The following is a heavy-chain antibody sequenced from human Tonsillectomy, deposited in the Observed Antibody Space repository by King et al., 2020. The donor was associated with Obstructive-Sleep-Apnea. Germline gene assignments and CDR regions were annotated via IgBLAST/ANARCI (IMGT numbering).Heavy chain of an antibody. CDR1: GFTFSTYS. CDR2: ISSSSSYI. D-gene: IGHD3-22*01. CDR3: ARHYYDSSGYYLRVNWFDP. J-gene: IGHJ5*02. Sequence: VQLVESGGGLVKPGGSLRLSCAASGFTFSTYSMNWVRQAPGKGLEWVSSISSSSSYIYYADSVKGRFTISRDNAKNSLDLQMNSLRAEDTAVYYCARHYYDSSGYYLRVNWFDPWGQGTLVTVSS. V-gene: IGHV3-21*01.